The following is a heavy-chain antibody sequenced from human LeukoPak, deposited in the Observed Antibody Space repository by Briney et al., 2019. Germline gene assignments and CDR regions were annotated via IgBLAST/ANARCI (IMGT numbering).Heavy chain of an antibody. CDR1: GDSISTSTYF. CDR2: IYYRGDT. J-gene: IGHJ4*02. Sequence: SETLSLTCTVSGDSISTSTYFWGWIRQPPRKGLEWIGTIYYRGDTYYNPSLKSRVTISVDTSKNQFSLNLRSVTAADTAVYYCARGRYSFAYWGQGTLVTVSS. V-gene: IGHV4-39*07. D-gene: IGHD5-18*01. CDR3: ARGRYSFAY.